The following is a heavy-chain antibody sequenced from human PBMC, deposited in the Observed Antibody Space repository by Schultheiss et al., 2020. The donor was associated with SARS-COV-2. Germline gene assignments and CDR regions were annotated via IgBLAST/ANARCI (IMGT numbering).Heavy chain of an antibody. CDR3: ASAVQRGY. CDR1: GFTFSSYA. V-gene: IGHV3-30*03. Sequence: GGSLRLSCAASGFTFSSYAMSWVRQAPGKGLEWVAVISYDGSNKYYADSVKGRFTISRDNSKNTLYLQMNSLRAEDTAVYYCASAVQRGYWGQGTLVTVSS. D-gene: IGHD6-25*01. J-gene: IGHJ4*02. CDR2: ISYDGSNK.